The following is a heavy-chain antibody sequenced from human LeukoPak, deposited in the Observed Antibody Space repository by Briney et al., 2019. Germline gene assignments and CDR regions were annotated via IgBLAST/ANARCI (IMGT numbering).Heavy chain of an antibody. D-gene: IGHD6-19*01. CDR3: ATRYSSGWALGY. V-gene: IGHV4-39*07. J-gene: IGHJ4*02. CDR1: GGSIRSSSYY. CDR2: TYYSGST. Sequence: SETLSLTCTVSGGSIRSSSYYWGWIHQPPGKGLEWIGYTYYSGSTYYNPSLKSRVTMSVDTSKNQFSLKLSSVTAADTAVYYCATRYSSGWALGYWGQGTLVTVSS.